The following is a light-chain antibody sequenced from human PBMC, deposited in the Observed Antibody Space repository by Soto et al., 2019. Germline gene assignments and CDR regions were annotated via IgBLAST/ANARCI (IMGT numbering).Light chain of an antibody. Sequence: QSVLTQPPSVSGAPGQRVTISCTGSNSNIGAGYDVHWYQQLPGTAPKLLIYGNSNRPSGVPDRFSDSKSATSASLAITGLQAEDEAEYYCQSYDSSLSGYVFGTGTKLTVL. CDR3: QSYDSSLSGYV. CDR2: GNS. CDR1: NSNIGAGYD. V-gene: IGLV1-40*01. J-gene: IGLJ1*01.